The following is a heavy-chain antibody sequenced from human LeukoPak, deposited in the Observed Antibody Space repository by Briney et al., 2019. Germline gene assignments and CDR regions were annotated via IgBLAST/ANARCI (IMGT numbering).Heavy chain of an antibody. D-gene: IGHD3-16*01. CDR2: IIPIFGTA. V-gene: IGHV1-69*06. Sequence: ASVKVSCKASGGTFSSYAISWVRQAPGQGLEWMGGIIPIFGTANYAQKFQGRVTITADKPTSTAYMELSSLRSEDTAVYYCARMITFGGVFDYWGQGTLVTVSS. J-gene: IGHJ4*02. CDR3: ARMITFGGVFDY. CDR1: GGTFSSYA.